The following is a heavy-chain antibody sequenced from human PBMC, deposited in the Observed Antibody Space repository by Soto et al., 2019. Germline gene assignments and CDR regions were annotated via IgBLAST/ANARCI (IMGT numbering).Heavy chain of an antibody. CDR1: GFTFSSYG. CDR2: IWYDGSNK. V-gene: IGHV3-33*01. J-gene: IGHJ6*02. D-gene: IGHD3-3*01. Sequence: GSLRLSCAASGFTFSSYGMHWVRQAPGKGLEWVAVIWYDGSNKYYADSVKGRFTISRDNSKNTLYLQMNSLRAEDTAVYYCAAGGFWSGPYYYGMDVWGQGTTVTVSS. CDR3: AAGGFWSGPYYYGMDV.